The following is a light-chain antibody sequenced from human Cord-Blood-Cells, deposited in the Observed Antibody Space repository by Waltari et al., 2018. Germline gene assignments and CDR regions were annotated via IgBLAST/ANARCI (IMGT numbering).Light chain of an antibody. CDR1: QSVSSN. Sequence: EIVMTHSPATLSVSPGERANLSCRASQSVSSNLAWYQQEPGQAPRHLIYGASTRATGIPARFSGSGSGTECTLTISSLQSEDFAVYYCQQYNNWPPITFGQGTRLEIK. CDR3: QQYNNWPPIT. CDR2: GAS. V-gene: IGKV3-15*01. J-gene: IGKJ5*01.